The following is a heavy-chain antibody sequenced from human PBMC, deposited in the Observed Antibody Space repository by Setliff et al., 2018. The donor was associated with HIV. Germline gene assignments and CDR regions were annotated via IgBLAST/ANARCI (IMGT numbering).Heavy chain of an antibody. CDR1: GGSSSAYC. CDR3: ARGPDSRFLEWLSRPNYYYYMDV. V-gene: IGHV4-34*01. J-gene: IGHJ6*03. D-gene: IGHD3-3*01. CDR2: INHSGST. Sequence: TSETLSLTCAVYGGSSSAYCWSWIRQPPGKGLEWIGEINHSGSTNYNPSLKSRLTISVDTSKNQFSLKLNSVTAADTAVYYCARGPDSRFLEWLSRPNYYYYMDVWGKGTTVTVSS.